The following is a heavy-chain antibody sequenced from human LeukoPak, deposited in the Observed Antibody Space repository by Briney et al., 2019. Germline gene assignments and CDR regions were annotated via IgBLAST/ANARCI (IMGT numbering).Heavy chain of an antibody. CDR3: ARDREYDSSGYYWFDP. CDR1: GGTFSSYV. J-gene: IGHJ5*02. CDR2: IIPIFGIA. V-gene: IGHV1-69*04. D-gene: IGHD3-22*01. Sequence: SVKVSCKASGGTFSSYVISWVRQAPGQGGEWMGRIIPIFGIANYAQKFQGRVTNTADRSTSTAYMELSSLRSEDTAVYYCARDREYDSSGYYWFDPWGQGTLVTVSS.